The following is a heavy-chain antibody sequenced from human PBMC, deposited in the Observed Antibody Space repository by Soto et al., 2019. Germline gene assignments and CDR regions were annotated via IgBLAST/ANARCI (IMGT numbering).Heavy chain of an antibody. CDR1: GYRFTRYW. D-gene: IGHD6-25*01. V-gene: IGHV5-10-1*01. J-gene: IGHJ6*02. Sequence: LRESLKISCKGFGYRFTRYWISRVRPIPGKGLEWMGRIDPSDSYTNYSPSFQGHVTISADKSISTAYLQWSSLKASDTAMYYCARASKREVGYGMDVWGQGTTVTVSS. CDR2: IDPSDSYT. CDR3: ARASKREVGYGMDV.